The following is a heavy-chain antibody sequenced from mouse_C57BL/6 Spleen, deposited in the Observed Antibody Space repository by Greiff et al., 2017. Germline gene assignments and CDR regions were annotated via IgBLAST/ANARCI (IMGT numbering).Heavy chain of an antibody. Sequence: QVQLQQSGAELVKPGASVKLSCKASGYTFTSYWMHWVKQRPGQGLEWIGMIHPNSGSTNYNEKFKSKATLTVDKSSSTAYMQLSSLTSEDSAVYYCARVHYGNYVGYWGQGTTLTVSS. CDR3: ARVHYGNYVGY. J-gene: IGHJ2*01. V-gene: IGHV1-64*01. CDR1: GYTFTSYW. D-gene: IGHD2-1*01. CDR2: IHPNSGST.